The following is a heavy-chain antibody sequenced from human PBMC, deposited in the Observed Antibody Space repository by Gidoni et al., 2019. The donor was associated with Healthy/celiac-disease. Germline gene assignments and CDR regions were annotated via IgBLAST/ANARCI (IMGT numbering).Heavy chain of an antibody. V-gene: IGHV2-5*02. D-gene: IGHD2-15*01. CDR2: IYWDDDK. CDR1: GFSHTSCGVG. J-gene: IGHJ5*02. Sequence: HITLNESGPTLVKPTQTLPLTCTFSGFSHTSCGVGVGWIRQPPGKALEWLALIYWDDDKRYRPSLKCRLTITKGASKNQVVLTMSNMDPVDTTTYYCAHSRNPLAVVAVWFDHWGQGTLVTVSS. CDR3: AHSRNPLAVVAVWFDH.